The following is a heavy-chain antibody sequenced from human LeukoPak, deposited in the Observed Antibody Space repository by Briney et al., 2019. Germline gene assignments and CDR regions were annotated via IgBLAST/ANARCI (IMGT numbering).Heavy chain of an antibody. CDR1: GFTFSNYA. D-gene: IGHD4-17*01. CDR3: AKGFQTYGELSFDV. Sequence: GGSLRLSCAASGFTFSNYAMSWVRQAPGKGLEWVSTVSGSASNTYYADSVKGRFTISRDNSKTTLYLQMNSLRADDTAVYYCAKGFQTYGELSFDVWGQGTLVAVS. V-gene: IGHV3-23*01. CDR2: VSGSASNT. J-gene: IGHJ4*02.